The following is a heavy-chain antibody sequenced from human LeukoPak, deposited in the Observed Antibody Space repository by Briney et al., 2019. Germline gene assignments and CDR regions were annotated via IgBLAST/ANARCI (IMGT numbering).Heavy chain of an antibody. CDR1: GFTFSSYS. CDR2: ISSSSSYI. CDR3: AGGPELQLWLYDY. D-gene: IGHD5-18*01. V-gene: IGHV3-21*01. Sequence: GGSLRLSCAVSGFTFSSYSMNWVRQAPGKGLEWVSSISSSSSYIYYADSVKGRFTISRDNAKNSLYLQMNSLRAEDTAVYYCAGGPELQLWLYDYWGQGTLVTVSS. J-gene: IGHJ4*02.